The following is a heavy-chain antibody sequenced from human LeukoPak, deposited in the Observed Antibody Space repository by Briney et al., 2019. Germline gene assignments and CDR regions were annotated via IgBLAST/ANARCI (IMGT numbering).Heavy chain of an antibody. D-gene: IGHD3-3*01. CDR1: GGSISSYY. Sequence: SETLSLTCTVSGGSISSYYWSWIRQPPGKGLEWIGYIYYSGSTNYNPSLKSRVTVSVDTSKNQFSLKLSSVTAADTAVYYCARIRSGEWFSYLDYWGQGTMVTVSS. J-gene: IGHJ3*01. CDR2: IYYSGST. CDR3: ARIRSGEWFSYLDY. V-gene: IGHV4-59*08.